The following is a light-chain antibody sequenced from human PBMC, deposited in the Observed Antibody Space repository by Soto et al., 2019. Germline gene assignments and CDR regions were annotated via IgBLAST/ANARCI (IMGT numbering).Light chain of an antibody. J-gene: IGLJ3*02. CDR3: SSYTRSSTLV. CDR1: SNDVGGYNY. V-gene: IGLV2-14*01. Sequence: QAVVTQPASVSGSPGQSITVSCTGTSNDVGGYNYVSWYQQHPGKAPKLMIYDVTNRPSGVSNRFSGSKSGNTASLTISGLQAEDEADYYCSSYTRSSTLVFGGGTKVTVL. CDR2: DVT.